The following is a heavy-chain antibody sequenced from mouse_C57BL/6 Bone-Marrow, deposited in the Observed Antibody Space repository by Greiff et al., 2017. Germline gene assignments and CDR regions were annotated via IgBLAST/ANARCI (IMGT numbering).Heavy chain of an antibody. CDR1: GYTFTCYG. D-gene: IGHD1-1*01. CDR2: IYPSSGNT. Sequence: VKLVESGAELARPGASVKLSCKASGYTFTCYGISWVKQRTGQGLEWIREIYPSSGNTFSNEQFKGKATLTAVTSSSTAYMELRSLTSEDSAVYFGARSVFITAVVAHWYFDVWGTGSTVSVAS. CDR3: ARSVFITAVVAHWYFDV. V-gene: IGHV1-81*01. J-gene: IGHJ1*03.